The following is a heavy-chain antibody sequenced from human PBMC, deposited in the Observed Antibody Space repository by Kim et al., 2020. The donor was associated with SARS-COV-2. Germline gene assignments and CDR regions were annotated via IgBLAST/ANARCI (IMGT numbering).Heavy chain of an antibody. CDR2: IYYSGST. V-gene: IGHV4-59*13. CDR3: ARDSRGRVGYSSSWYFAY. D-gene: IGHD6-13*01. CDR1: GGSISSYY. Sequence: SETLSLTCTVSGGSISSYYWSWIRQPPGKGLEWIGYIYYSGSTNYNPSLKSRVTISVDTSKNQFSLKLSSVTAADTAVYYCARDSRGRVGYSSSWYFAY. J-gene: IGHJ4*01.